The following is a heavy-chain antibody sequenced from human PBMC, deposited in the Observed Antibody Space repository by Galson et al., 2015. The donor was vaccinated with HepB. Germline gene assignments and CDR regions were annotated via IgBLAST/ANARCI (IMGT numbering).Heavy chain of an antibody. CDR3: AKGRRDFWGRYLGFCMDV. CDR1: GFTFSNFA. D-gene: IGHD3-3*01. CDR2: ISGSSGIT. J-gene: IGHJ6*02. V-gene: IGHV3-23*01. Sequence: SLRLSCAASGFTFSNFAMNWVRQAPGKGLEWVSTISGSSGITYYADSVKGRFTISRDNSQSTLYLQMNTLRADDTALYYCAKGRRDFWGRYLGFCMDVWGQGATVTVSS.